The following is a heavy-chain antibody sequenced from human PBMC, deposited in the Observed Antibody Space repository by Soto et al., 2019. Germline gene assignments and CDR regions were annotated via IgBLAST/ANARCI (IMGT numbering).Heavy chain of an antibody. V-gene: IGHV4-31*03. CDR2: IYVAGAV. J-gene: IGHJ5*02. Sequence: SETLSLTCSVSGAALNSGNYYWSWIRQVPGKGLEWIGHIYVAGAVDYNPSLRDRITISRDTSERQFSLNLRLVTAADTAVYYCARLRIATNNYKWFDPWGQGTLVTVSS. CDR3: ARLRIATNNYKWFDP. D-gene: IGHD2-21*01. CDR1: GAALNSGNYY.